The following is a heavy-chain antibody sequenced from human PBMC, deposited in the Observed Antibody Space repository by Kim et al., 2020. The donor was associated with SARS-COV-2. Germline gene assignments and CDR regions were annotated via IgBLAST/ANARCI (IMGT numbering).Heavy chain of an antibody. CDR1: GYTFTNYY. V-gene: IGHV1-46*01. CDR3: ARGRWVVASLYYYGMDV. Sequence: ASVKVSCKASGYTFTNYYMHWVRQAPGQGLEWMGIINPSGGSTSYAQKFQGRVTMTWDTSTTTLYMELSSLRSEDTAVYYCARGRWVVASLYYYGMDVWGQGTTVTVPS. CDR2: INPSGGST. D-gene: IGHD2-15*01. J-gene: IGHJ6*02.